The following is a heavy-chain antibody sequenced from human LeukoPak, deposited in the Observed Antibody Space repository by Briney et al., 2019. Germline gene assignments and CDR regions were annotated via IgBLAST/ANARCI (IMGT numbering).Heavy chain of an antibody. CDR2: ISYDGSNK. Sequence: PGGSLRLSCAASGFTFSSYAMHRVRQAPGKGLEWVAVISYDGSNKYYADSVKGRFTISRDNSKNTLYLQMNSLRAEDTAVYYCARDTSGWYLFDYWGQGTLVTVCS. D-gene: IGHD6-19*01. CDR1: GFTFSSYA. V-gene: IGHV3-30-3*01. J-gene: IGHJ4*02. CDR3: ARDTSGWYLFDY.